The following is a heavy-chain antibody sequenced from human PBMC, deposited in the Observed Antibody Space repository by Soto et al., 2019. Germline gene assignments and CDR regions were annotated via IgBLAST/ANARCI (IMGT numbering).Heavy chain of an antibody. CDR2: ISRSSSTI. D-gene: IGHD6-13*01. V-gene: IGHV3-48*01. CDR1: GFTFSSYS. Sequence: GGSLRLSCAASGFTFSSYSMNWVRQAPGKGLEWVSYISRSSSTIYYADSVKGRFTISRDNAKNSLYLQMNSLRAEDTALYFCAKDKLTPYSSSWSPNWYFDLWGRGTLVTVSS. CDR3: AKDKLTPYSSSWSPNWYFDL. J-gene: IGHJ2*01.